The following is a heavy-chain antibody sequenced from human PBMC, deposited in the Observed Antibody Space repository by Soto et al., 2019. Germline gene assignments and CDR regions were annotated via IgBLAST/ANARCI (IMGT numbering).Heavy chain of an antibody. Sequence: EVQLLESGGGLVQPGGSLRLSCAASGFTFSSYAMSWVRQAPGKGLEWVSAISGSGGSTYYADSVKGRFTISRDNSKNTLYLQMNSLRAEDTAVYYCAKVSMGGYCSSTSCYRNNWFDPWGQGTLVTVSS. CDR3: AKVSMGGYCSSTSCYRNNWFDP. CDR1: GFTFSSYA. J-gene: IGHJ5*02. V-gene: IGHV3-23*01. D-gene: IGHD2-2*02. CDR2: ISGSGGST.